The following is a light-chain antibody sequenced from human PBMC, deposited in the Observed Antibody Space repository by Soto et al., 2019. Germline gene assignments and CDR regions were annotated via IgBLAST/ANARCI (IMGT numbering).Light chain of an antibody. CDR2: AAS. V-gene: IGKV1-8*01. Sequence: AIRMTQSPSSFSASQGDRVTITGRASKGISIYLAWYQQKPGKAPKLLIYAASTLQSGVPSRFSGSGSGTDFTLTISCLQSEDFATYYCQQYYSYPRTFGQGTKVEIK. CDR1: KGISIY. J-gene: IGKJ1*01. CDR3: QQYYSYPRT.